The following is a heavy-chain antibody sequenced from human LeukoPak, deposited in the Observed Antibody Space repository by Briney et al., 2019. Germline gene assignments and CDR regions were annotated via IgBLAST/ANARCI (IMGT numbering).Heavy chain of an antibody. J-gene: IGHJ1*01. Sequence: GGSLRLSCAASGFSLSSDWMCWVRQAPGKGLEWVANINEDGSETFYVDSVKGRFTISRDNAKMSLYLQMNSLRVEDTAVYYCATYSTRNAREFQSWGQGTLVTVSS. CDR1: GFSLSSDW. CDR2: INEDGSET. D-gene: IGHD4-11*01. V-gene: IGHV3-7*01. CDR3: ATYSTRNAREFQS.